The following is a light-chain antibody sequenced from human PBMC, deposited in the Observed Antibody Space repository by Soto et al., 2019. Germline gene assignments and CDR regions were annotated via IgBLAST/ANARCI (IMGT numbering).Light chain of an antibody. Sequence: QSVLTQPASVSGSPGQSITISCTGTSSDLGAYNYVSWYQQHPGKAPTLLIYDVTNRPSGVSNRFSGSKSGNTASLTISGLQAEDEADYYCCSFTSSITGVFGGGTKLTVL. CDR1: SSDLGAYNY. V-gene: IGLV2-14*03. CDR3: CSFTSSITGV. CDR2: DVT. J-gene: IGLJ3*02.